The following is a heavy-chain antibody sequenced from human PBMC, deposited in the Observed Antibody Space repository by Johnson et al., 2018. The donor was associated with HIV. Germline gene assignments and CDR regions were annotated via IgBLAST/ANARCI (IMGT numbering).Heavy chain of an antibody. Sequence: VLLVESGGGVVQPGRSLRLSCAASGFTFSSYGMHWVRQAPGKGLEWVAVISYDGSNKYYADSVKGRFTISRDNSKNTLYLQMNSLRAEDTAVYYWSRGGEYSSSLYAFDIWGQGTMVTVSS. CDR1: GFTFSSYG. CDR3: SRGGEYSSSLYAFDI. J-gene: IGHJ3*02. D-gene: IGHD6-13*01. V-gene: IGHV3-30*03. CDR2: ISYDGSNK.